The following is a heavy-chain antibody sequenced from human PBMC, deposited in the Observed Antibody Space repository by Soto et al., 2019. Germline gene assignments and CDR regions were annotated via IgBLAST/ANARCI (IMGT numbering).Heavy chain of an antibody. Sequence: SVKVSCTASGGTFSSYAISWVRQAPGQGLEWMGGIIPIFGTANYAQKFQGRVTITADESTSTAYMELSSLRSEDTAVYYCARGPGVPAARGGPGSTDYYYYGMDVWGQGTTVTVSS. CDR3: ARGPGVPAARGGPGSTDYYYYGMDV. CDR2: IIPIFGTA. J-gene: IGHJ6*02. D-gene: IGHD2-2*01. V-gene: IGHV1-69*13. CDR1: GGTFSSYA.